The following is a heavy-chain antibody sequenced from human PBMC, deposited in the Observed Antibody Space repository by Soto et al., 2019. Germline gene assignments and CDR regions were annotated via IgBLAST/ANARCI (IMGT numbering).Heavy chain of an antibody. CDR3: ARLGYCSSTSCYAGDNPMP. V-gene: IGHV1-69*02. CDR2: IIPILGIA. Sequence: SVKVSCKASGGTFSSYTISWVRQAPGQGLEWMGRIIPILGIANYAQKFQGRVTITADKSTSTAYMELSSLRSEDTAVYYCARLGYCSSTSCYAGDNPMPWGQGTLVTVSS. CDR1: GGTFSSYT. J-gene: IGHJ5*02. D-gene: IGHD2-2*01.